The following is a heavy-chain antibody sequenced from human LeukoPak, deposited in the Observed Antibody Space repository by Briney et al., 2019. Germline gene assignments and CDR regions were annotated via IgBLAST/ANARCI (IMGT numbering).Heavy chain of an antibody. CDR2: IRYDGSNK. D-gene: IGHD6-13*01. CDR3: ARDNRYSIFNWFDP. CDR1: GFTFSSYG. J-gene: IGHJ5*02. Sequence: GGSLRLSCAASGFTFSSYGMHWVRQAPGKGLEWVAFIRYDGSNKYYADSVKGRFTISRDNAKNSLYLQINSLRAEDTAVYYCARDNRYSIFNWFDPWGQGTLVTVSS. V-gene: IGHV3-30*02.